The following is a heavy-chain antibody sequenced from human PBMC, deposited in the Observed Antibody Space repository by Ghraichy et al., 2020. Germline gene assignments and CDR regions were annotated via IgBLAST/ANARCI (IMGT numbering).Heavy chain of an antibody. Sequence: ASVKVSCKASGYTFTSYGISWVRQAPGQGLEWMGWISAYNGNTNYAQKLQGRVTMTTDTSTSTAYMELRSLRSDDTAVYYCARALSTVQLLRYYYMDVWGKGTTVTVSS. V-gene: IGHV1-18*01. D-gene: IGHD2-2*01. CDR2: ISAYNGNT. CDR1: GYTFTSYG. J-gene: IGHJ6*03. CDR3: ARALSTVQLLRYYYMDV.